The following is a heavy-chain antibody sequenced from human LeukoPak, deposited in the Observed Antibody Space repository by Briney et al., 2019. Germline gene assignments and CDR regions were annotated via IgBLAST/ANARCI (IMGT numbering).Heavy chain of an antibody. J-gene: IGHJ4*02. CDR1: GFTFSSYG. V-gene: IGHV3-23*01. Sequence: GGSLRLSCAASGFTFSSYGMSWVRQAPGKGLEWVSAISGSGGSTYYADSVKGRFTISRDNSKNTLYLQMNSLRAEDTAVYYCAKGLETWSYYDYVWGSYRPLEDYWGQGTLVTVSS. CDR3: AKGLETWSYYDYVWGSYRPLEDY. D-gene: IGHD3-16*02. CDR2: ISGSGGST.